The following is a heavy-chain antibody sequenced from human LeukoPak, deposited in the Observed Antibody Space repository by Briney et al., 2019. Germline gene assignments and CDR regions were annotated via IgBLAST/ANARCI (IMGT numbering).Heavy chain of an antibody. CDR2: IIPIFGTA. J-gene: IGHJ4*02. CDR1: GGTFISYA. Sequence: ASVKVSCKASGGTFISYAISWVRQAPGQGLEWMGGIIPIFGTANYARKFQGRVTITADESTSTAYMELSSLRSEDTAVYYCARGVERYFDWLPFDYWGQGTLVTVSS. D-gene: IGHD3-9*01. CDR3: ARGVERYFDWLPFDY. V-gene: IGHV1-69*13.